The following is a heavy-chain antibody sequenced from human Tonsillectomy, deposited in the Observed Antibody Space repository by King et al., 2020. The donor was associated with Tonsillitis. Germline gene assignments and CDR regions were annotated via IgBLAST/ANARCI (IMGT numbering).Heavy chain of an antibody. J-gene: IGHJ4*02. CDR2: ISHDGNNN. CDR3: AKGTRELDY. V-gene: IGHV3-30*18. D-gene: IGHD1-7*01. Sequence: VQLVESGGGVVQPGRSLGLSCEVSGLTFSSHAMHWVRQAPGRGLEWVAAISHDGNNNYYADSVKGRFTISRDNSKNTLYLQMNSLRAEDTAVYYWAKGTRELDYWGQGTLVTVSS. CDR1: GLTFSSHA.